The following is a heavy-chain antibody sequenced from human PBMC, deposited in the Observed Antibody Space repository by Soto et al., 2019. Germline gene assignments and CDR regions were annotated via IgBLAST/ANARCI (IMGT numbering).Heavy chain of an antibody. V-gene: IGHV4-39*01. J-gene: IGHJ6*03. CDR3: ARHKEGNSYGYFYYYYMDV. CDR2: IYYSGST. Sequence: PSETLSLTCTVSGGSISSSSYYWGWIRQPPGKGLEWIGSIYYSGSTYYNPSLKSRVTISVDTSKNQFSLKLSSVTAADTAVYYCARHKEGNSYGYFYYYYMDVWGKGTTVTV. D-gene: IGHD5-18*01. CDR1: GGSISSSSYY.